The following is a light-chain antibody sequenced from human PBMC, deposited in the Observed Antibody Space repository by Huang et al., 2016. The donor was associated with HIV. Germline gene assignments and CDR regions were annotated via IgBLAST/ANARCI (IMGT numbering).Light chain of an antibody. J-gene: IGKJ5*01. CDR2: AAS. CDR3: QQLHTYPIT. V-gene: IGKV1-13*02. CDR1: QDIGTS. Sequence: AVQLTQSPSSLSASVGDTVIISCRASQDIGTSLAWYQQRTGRAPKLLISAASTLQTGVPSRFSGDSAGAYFTLFITNLQPEDFATYYCQQLHTYPITFGQGTRLDMK.